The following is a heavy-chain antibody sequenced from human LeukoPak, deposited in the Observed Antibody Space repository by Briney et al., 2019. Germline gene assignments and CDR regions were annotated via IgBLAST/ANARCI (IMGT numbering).Heavy chain of an antibody. J-gene: IGHJ4*02. CDR1: DYTFTNYG. D-gene: IGHD3-22*01. Sequence: GASVKVSCKASDYTFTNYGITWVRQAPGQGLDWMGWISTHDGHTICAQDLQGRVTMTIDTSTTTAYMELRSLKSDDTAVYYCARAPPGMIMGPGDYWGQGALVIVSS. CDR2: ISTHDGHT. V-gene: IGHV1-18*01. CDR3: ARAPPGMIMGPGDY.